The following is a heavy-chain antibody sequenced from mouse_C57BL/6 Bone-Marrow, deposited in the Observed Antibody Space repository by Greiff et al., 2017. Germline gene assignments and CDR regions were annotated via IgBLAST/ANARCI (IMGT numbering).Heavy chain of an antibody. J-gene: IGHJ3*01. CDR2: IDPSDSYT. CDR1: GYTFTSYW. D-gene: IGHD2-3*01. CDR3: SRSRWLLPFAY. V-gene: IGHV1-50*01. Sequence: QVQLQQSGAELVKPGASVKLSCKASGYTFTSYWMQWVKQRPGQGLEWIGEIDPSDSYTNYNQKFKGKATLTVDTASSTAYMQLSSLTSEDSAVYYCSRSRWLLPFAYWGQGALVTVSA.